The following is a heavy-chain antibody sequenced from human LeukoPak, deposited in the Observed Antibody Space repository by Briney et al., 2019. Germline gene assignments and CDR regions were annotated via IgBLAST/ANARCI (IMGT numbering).Heavy chain of an antibody. Sequence: SETLSLTCTVSGGSISSYYWSWIRHPPGQGLGWLGYICYSWSTNYNPSLKRRVTISINKSTNQFSLKLRSVTAADTAVYYCARVCYARSGNQYRGRGAFDYWGQGTLVTVSS. CDR2: ICYSWST. J-gene: IGHJ4*02. CDR1: GGSISSYY. V-gene: IGHV4-59*01. D-gene: IGHD3-10*01. CDR3: ARVCYARSGNQYRGRGAFDY.